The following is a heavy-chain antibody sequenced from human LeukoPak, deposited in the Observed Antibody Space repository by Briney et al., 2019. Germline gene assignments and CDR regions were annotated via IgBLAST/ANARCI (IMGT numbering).Heavy chain of an antibody. Sequence: PSETLSLTCTVSGGSISSYYWSWLRQPPGKGLEWIGYIYYSGSTNFNPSLKSRVTISVDTSKHQFSLKRSSVTAADTAVYYCAREAKYYDDSSGYYDYWGQGTLVTVSS. D-gene: IGHD3-22*01. CDR2: IYYSGST. V-gene: IGHV4-59*01. J-gene: IGHJ4*02. CDR1: GGSISSYY. CDR3: AREAKYYDDSSGYYDY.